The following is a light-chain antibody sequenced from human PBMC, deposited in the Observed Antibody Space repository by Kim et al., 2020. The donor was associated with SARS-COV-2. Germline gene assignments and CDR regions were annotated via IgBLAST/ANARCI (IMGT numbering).Light chain of an antibody. CDR2: DAS. CDR1: QSINID. Sequence: PGERATLACRASQSINIDVAWYQQKPGRAPRLLIYDASKRVSGVPARFSDSGSGIDFALTINGLEPEDFAVYYCQQHATWPPALTFGGGTKVDIK. J-gene: IGKJ4*01. V-gene: IGKV3-11*01. CDR3: QQHATWPPALT.